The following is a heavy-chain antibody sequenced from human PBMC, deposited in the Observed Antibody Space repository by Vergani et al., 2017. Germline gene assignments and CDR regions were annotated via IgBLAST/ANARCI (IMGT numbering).Heavy chain of an antibody. CDR1: GYTFTGYY. CDR2: INPNSGGT. Sequence: QVQLVQSGAEVKKPGASVKVSCKASGYTFTGYYMHWVRQAPGQGLEWMGWINPNSGGTNYEQKFQGRVTMTRDTSISTAYMELSRLRSDDTAVYYCARGQWLPTLSFDYWGQGTLVTVSS. CDR3: ARGQWLPTLSFDY. D-gene: IGHD6-19*01. J-gene: IGHJ4*02. V-gene: IGHV1-2*02.